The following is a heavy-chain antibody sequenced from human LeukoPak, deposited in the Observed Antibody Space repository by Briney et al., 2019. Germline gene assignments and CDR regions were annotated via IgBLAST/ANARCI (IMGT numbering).Heavy chain of an antibody. Sequence: ASVKVSCKASGSTFTSYAMNWVRQAPGQGLEWMGWINTNTGNPTYAQGFTGRFVFSLDTSVSTAYLQISSLKAEDTAVYYCAREYSGYSSSLSMGYWGQGTLVTVSS. D-gene: IGHD6-13*01. CDR1: GSTFTSYA. J-gene: IGHJ4*02. CDR3: AREYSGYSSSLSMGY. V-gene: IGHV7-4-1*02. CDR2: INTNTGNP.